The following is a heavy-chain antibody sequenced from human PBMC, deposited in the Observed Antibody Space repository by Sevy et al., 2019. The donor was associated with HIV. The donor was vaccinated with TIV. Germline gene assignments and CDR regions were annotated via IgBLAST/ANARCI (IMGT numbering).Heavy chain of an antibody. D-gene: IGHD3-16*01. CDR2: ISSSSSTI. J-gene: IGHJ4*02. V-gene: IGHV3-48*02. Sequence: GGSLRLSCAASGFTISRYSMNWVRQAPGKGLEWVSYISSSSSTIYYADSVKGRLTISRDNAKNSLYLQMNSLRDEDTAVYYCARDYGQSRRYDYWGQGTLVTVSS. CDR3: ARDYGQSRRYDY. CDR1: GFTISRYS.